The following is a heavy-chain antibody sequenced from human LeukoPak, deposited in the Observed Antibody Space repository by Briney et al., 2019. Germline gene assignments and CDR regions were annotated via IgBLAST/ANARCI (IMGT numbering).Heavy chain of an antibody. CDR3: ARSVDTAPDNWFDP. V-gene: IGHV4-30-2*01. CDR1: GGSISSGGYS. Sequence: SQTLSLTCAVSGGSISSGGYSWSWIRQPPGKGLEWIGYIYHSGSTYYNPSLKSRVTISVDRSKNQFSLKLSSVTAADTAVYYCARSVDTAPDNWFDPWGQGTLVTVSS. J-gene: IGHJ5*02. CDR2: IYHSGST. D-gene: IGHD5-18*01.